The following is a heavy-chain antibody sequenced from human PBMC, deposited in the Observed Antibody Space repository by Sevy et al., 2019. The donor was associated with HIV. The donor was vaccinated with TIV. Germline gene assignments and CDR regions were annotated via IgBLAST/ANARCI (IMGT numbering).Heavy chain of an antibody. Sequence: GGSLRLSCAASGFTLSSYVMTWVRQAPGKGLEWVSSISYTGDNIYYAYSVRGRFTISRDNSKSTLYLHMSSLRAEDTAVYYCAGRKVGDFWSGSLRGPWAGGPLFDYWGQGSLVTVSS. J-gene: IGHJ4*02. CDR2: ISYTGDNI. CDR1: GFTLSSYV. D-gene: IGHD3-3*01. CDR3: AGRKVGDFWSGSLRGPWAGGPLFDY. V-gene: IGHV3-23*01.